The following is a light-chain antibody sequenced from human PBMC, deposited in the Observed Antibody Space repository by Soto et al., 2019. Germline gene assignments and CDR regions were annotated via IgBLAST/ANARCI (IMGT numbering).Light chain of an antibody. V-gene: IGKV3-11*01. J-gene: IGKJ4*01. CDR3: QQRSNWPLT. Sequence: EIVLTQSPATLSLSPGERATLSCRASQSVSIFLAWYQQKPGQAPRLLIYDASIRATGIPGRFSGSGSGTDFTLTISSLEPEDFAVYYCQQRSNWPLTFGGGTKVEIK. CDR2: DAS. CDR1: QSVSIF.